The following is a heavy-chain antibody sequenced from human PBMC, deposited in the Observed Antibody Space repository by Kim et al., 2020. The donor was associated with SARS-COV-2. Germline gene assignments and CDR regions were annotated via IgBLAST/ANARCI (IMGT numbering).Heavy chain of an antibody. CDR2: ISYDGSNK. CDR3: AKDLKMGHVSGWYYYYYGMDV. Sequence: GGSLRLSCAASGITFSSYGMHWVRQAPGKGLEWVAVISYDGSNKNYADSVKGRFTISRDNSKNTLYLQMNSLRDEDTAVYYCAKDLKMGHVSGWYYYYYGMDVWGQGTTVTVSS. D-gene: IGHD6-19*01. J-gene: IGHJ6*02. CDR1: GITFSSYG. V-gene: IGHV3-30*18.